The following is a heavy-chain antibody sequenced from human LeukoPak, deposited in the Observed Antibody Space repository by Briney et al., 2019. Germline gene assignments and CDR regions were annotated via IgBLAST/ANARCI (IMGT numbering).Heavy chain of an antibody. V-gene: IGHV3-30*18. CDR1: GFTFSSYG. Sequence: PGGSLRLSCAASGFTFSSYGMHWVRQAPGKGLEWVAVISYDGSNKYYADSVRGRFTISRDNSKNTLYLQMNSLRAEDTAVYYCAKGSRWYIDYWGQGTLVTVSS. CDR2: ISYDGSNK. D-gene: IGHD6-13*01. CDR3: AKGSRWYIDY. J-gene: IGHJ4*02.